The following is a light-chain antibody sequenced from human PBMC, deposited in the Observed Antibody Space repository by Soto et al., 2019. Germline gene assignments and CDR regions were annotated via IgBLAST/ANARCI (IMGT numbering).Light chain of an antibody. Sequence: QSVLTQPHSVSGAPGQRVTISCTGSRSNIGAGYDVHWYQQLPGTAPKLLVYGTNNRPSGVPDRFSGAKSGMSASLAITGLHAADEANYYCQSYDNSLSGSRVFGGGTKLTVL. CDR1: RSNIGAGYD. J-gene: IGLJ3*02. CDR3: QSYDNSLSGSRV. CDR2: GTN. V-gene: IGLV1-40*01.